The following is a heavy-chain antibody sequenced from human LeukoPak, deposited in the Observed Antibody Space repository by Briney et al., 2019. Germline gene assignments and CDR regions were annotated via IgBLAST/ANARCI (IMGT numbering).Heavy chain of an antibody. CDR3: ATSTVAKYDY. Sequence: GGSLRLSCAASGFTFSSYWMSWVRQAPGKGLEWVSAISGSGDSTFNADSVKGRFTISRDNSKNTLYLQMNSLRAEDTALYYCATSTVAKYDYWGQGTLVAVSS. CDR2: ISGSGDST. V-gene: IGHV3-23*01. D-gene: IGHD4-11*01. J-gene: IGHJ4*02. CDR1: GFTFSSYW.